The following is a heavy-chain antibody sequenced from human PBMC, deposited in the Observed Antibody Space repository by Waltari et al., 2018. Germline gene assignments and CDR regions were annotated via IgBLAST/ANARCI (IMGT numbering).Heavy chain of an antibody. CDR3: AGGGAARGYFDY. CDR1: GYTFTSYA. Sequence: QVQLVQSGAEVKKPGASVKVSCKASGYTFTSYAMHWVRQAPGQRLEWMGWINAGKGNTKVARKFQGRATITRNQAASTAYMGRRSRGVEDTAVYYWAGGGAARGYFDYWGQGTLVTVSS. CDR2: INAGKGNT. D-gene: IGHD3-10*01. J-gene: IGHJ4*02. V-gene: IGHV1-3*01.